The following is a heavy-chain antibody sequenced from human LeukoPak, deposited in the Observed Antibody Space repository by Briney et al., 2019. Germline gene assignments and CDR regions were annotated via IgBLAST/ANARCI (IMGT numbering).Heavy chain of an antibody. CDR3: ARVTQNYDILTGYYPYYFDY. D-gene: IGHD3-9*01. CDR1: GYSISSGYY. J-gene: IGHJ4*02. V-gene: IGHV4-38-2*02. Sequence: SETLSLTCTVSGYSISSGYYWGWIRQPPGKGLEWIGYIYYSGSTNYNPSLKSRVTISVDTSKNQFSLKLSSVTAADTAVYYCARVTQNYDILTGYYPYYFDYWGQGTLVTVSS. CDR2: IYYSGST.